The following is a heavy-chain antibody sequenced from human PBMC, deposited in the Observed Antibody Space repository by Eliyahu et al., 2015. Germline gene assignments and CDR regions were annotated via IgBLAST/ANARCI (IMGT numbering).Heavy chain of an antibody. J-gene: IGHJ2*01. D-gene: IGHD1-1*01. CDR1: DXTFSNYG. CDR3: ARAVPRGTTGRGWYLDL. CDR2: ISCYNGDT. Sequence: QVRVVQAGTEVSEPGASVKXSCKASDXTFSNYGMTWVRQAPGQGLEYLGWISCYNGDTHYAQKLQGRATMTADKSTSTAYMELRSLTSDDTAIYYCARAVPRGTTGRGWYLDLWGRGTLVSVSS. V-gene: IGHV1-18*01.